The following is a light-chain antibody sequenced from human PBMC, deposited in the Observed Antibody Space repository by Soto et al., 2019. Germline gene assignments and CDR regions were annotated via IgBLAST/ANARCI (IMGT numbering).Light chain of an antibody. J-gene: IGKJ4*01. Sequence: DIQMTQSPSTLSASVGDRVTIPCRASQIISSWLAWYQKKPGKAPNLLIYKSSSLESGVPSGFSGSGSRTEFTLTISSLQPDDLATYYGPQDNRYQPTFGSGPKVEIK. CDR3: PQDNRYQPT. V-gene: IGKV1-5*03. CDR2: KSS. CDR1: QIISSW.